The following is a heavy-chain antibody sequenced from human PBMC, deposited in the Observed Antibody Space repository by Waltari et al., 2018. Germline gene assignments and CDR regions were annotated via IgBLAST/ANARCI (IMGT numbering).Heavy chain of an antibody. Sequence: EVQLVQSGAEVKKPGAPVKISCKASGYPFTDYYMPWVQQAPGKGLEWMGRVDPEDGETIYAEKFQGRVTITADTSTDTAYMELSSLRSEDTAVYYCATIPYGSGSTFDYWGQGTLVTVSS. J-gene: IGHJ4*02. D-gene: IGHD3-10*01. CDR3: ATIPYGSGSTFDY. CDR2: VDPEDGET. CDR1: GYPFTDYY. V-gene: IGHV1-69-2*01.